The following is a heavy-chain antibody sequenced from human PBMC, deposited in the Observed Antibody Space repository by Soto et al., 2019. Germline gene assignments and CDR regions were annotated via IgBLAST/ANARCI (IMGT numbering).Heavy chain of an antibody. CDR3: ARTVAGYFDY. J-gene: IGHJ4*02. D-gene: IGHD6-19*01. CDR2: ISTYNGNT. Sequence: ASVKVSCKASGYTFTSSGISWVRQAPGQGPEWMGWISTYNGNTNYAQNLQGRVTMTTDTSTSTAYMELRGLRSDDTAVYYCARTVAGYFDYSGQGTLVTVSS. CDR1: GYTFTSSG. V-gene: IGHV1-18*01.